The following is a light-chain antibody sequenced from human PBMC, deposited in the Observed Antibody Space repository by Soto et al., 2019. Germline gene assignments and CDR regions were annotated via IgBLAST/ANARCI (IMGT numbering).Light chain of an antibody. J-gene: IGKJ5*01. CDR3: QQRANHPAVI. V-gene: IGKV3-11*01. CDR1: QICNTY. CDR2: DVS. Sequence: ETVLTQSPATLSLSPGDAATLSCRASQICNTYLAWYQQKPGQAPRLLIYDVSNRATGIPARFSGSGSGTDFTLTISSLEPEDSAVYYCQQRANHPAVIFGQGTRLEIK.